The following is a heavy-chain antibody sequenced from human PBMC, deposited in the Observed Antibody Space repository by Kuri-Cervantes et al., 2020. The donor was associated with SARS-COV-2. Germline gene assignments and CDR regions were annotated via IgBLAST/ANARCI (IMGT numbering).Heavy chain of an antibody. Sequence: GGSLRLSFAASGFIVSSNYMTWVRQAPGKGLEWVCIIYSDGKTFYADSVRGRFTISRDDSKNILYLQMNSLRVEDTAVCYCARDLDFEISGHDAFDVWGQGTMVTVSS. CDR1: GFIVSSNY. CDR3: ARDLDFEISGHDAFDV. D-gene: IGHD2-15*01. V-gene: IGHV3-53*01. J-gene: IGHJ3*01. CDR2: IYSDGKT.